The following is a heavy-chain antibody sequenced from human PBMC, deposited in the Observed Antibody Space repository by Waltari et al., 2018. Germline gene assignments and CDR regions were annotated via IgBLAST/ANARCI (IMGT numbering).Heavy chain of an antibody. J-gene: IGHJ4*02. D-gene: IGHD2-2*01. CDR2: IYYSGST. V-gene: IGHV4-39*07. CDR3: ARIIVVVPAAIYNFDY. Sequence: QLQLQESGPGLVKPSETLSLTCTVSGGSISSSSYYWGWLRQPPGKGLEWIGSIYYSGSTYYNPSLKSRVTISVDTSKNQFSLKLSSVTAADTAVYYCARIIVVVPAAIYNFDYWGQGTLVTVSS. CDR1: GGSISSSSYY.